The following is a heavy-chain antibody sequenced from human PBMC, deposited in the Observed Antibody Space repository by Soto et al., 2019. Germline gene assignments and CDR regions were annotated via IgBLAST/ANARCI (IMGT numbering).Heavy chain of an antibody. D-gene: IGHD3-22*01. V-gene: IGHV3-33*01. CDR1: GFTFSSYG. CDR3: ARYYYDSSGYYPL. CDR2: IWSDGSNK. Sequence: GGSLRLSCAASGFTFSSYGMHWVRQAPGRGLEWVAVIWSDGSNKYYADSVKGRFTISRDNSKNTLYLQMNSLRAEDTAVYYCARYYYDSSGYYPLWGQGTLVTVSS. J-gene: IGHJ4*02.